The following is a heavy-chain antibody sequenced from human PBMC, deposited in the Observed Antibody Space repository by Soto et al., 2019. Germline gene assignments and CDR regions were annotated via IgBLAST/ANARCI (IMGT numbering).Heavy chain of an antibody. CDR1: GYTFTSYA. J-gene: IGHJ4*02. CDR3: ARVSGWYFLDY. D-gene: IGHD6-19*01. V-gene: IGHV1-3*05. CDR2: INAGNGNT. Sequence: QVQLVQSGAEEKKPGASVKVSCKASGYTFTSYAMHWVRQAPGQRLEWMGWINAGNGNTKYSQKFQGRVTITRDTSATTVYMELSSLRSEDTAVYYCARVSGWYFLDYWGPGTLVTVSS.